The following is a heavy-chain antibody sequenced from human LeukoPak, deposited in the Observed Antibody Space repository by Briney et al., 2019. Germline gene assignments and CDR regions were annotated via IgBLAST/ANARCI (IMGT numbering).Heavy chain of an antibody. CDR3: ARDGGIAVAGTLDAFDI. D-gene: IGHD6-19*01. CDR1: GGSFSGYY. Sequence: SETLSLTCAVYGGSFSGYYWGWIRQPPGKGLEWIGNIFYSGSTYYSPSLKSRVTISVDTSKNQFSLKLSSVTAADTAVYYCARDGGIAVAGTLDAFDIWGQGTMVTVSS. CDR2: IFYSGST. V-gene: IGHV4-34*12. J-gene: IGHJ3*02.